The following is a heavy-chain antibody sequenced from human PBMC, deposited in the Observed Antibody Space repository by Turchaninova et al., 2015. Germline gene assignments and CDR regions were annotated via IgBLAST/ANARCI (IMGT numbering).Heavy chain of an antibody. CDR2: RQFHRSVP. D-gene: IGHD2-8*01. Sequence: QVQLVESGGGVVQSGGSLRLYCEVSGFIFSNYGMHWVRQAPGKGLEWVKFRQFHRSVPDXXXAVXXXFTXXRDNXKCTLXXHMXXXRGDDTAXXXCVSDHGHDXNFHXXWGQGTLVSXSS. J-gene: IGHJ1*01. CDR1: GFIFSNYG. CDR3: VSDHGHDXNFHXX. V-gene: IGHV3-30*02.